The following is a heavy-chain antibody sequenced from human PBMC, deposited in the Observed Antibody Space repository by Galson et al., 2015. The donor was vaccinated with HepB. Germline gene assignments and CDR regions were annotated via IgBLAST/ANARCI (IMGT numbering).Heavy chain of an antibody. J-gene: IGHJ2*01. CDR2: IIPLFGTT. V-gene: IGHV1-69*13. CDR3: AREYYDANGYRMPWYFDP. Sequence: SVKVSCKASGDTLTTYGFSWVRQAPGQGLEWMGGIIPLFGTTSYAQKFQGRLTISVDVSTTTVYMELDSLKSEDTAVYYCAREYYDANGYRMPWYFDPWGRATLVT. CDR1: GDTLTTYG. D-gene: IGHD4/OR15-4a*01.